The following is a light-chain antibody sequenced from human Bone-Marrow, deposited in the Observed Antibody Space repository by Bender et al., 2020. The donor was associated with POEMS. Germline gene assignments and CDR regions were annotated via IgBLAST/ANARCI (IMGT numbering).Light chain of an antibody. CDR3: SSYTNSSPYV. CDR1: SSDVGDYHY. J-gene: IGLJ1*01. CDR2: DVS. Sequence: QSALTQPASVSGSPGQSITISCTGTSSDVGDYHYVSWYQQHPGKAPKLMIFDVSNRPSGISNRFSGSKSGNTASLTISGLQAEDEADYYCSSYTNSSPYVFGTGTKVTVL. V-gene: IGLV2-14*03.